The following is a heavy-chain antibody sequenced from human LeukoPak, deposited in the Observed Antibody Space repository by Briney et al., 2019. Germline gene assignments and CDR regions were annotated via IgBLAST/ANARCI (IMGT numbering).Heavy chain of an antibody. CDR1: GYTFTSYG. J-gene: IGHJ5*02. CDR2: ISAYNGNT. V-gene: IGHV1-18*01. Sequence: ASVKVSCKASGYTFTSYGISWVRQAPGQGLEWMGWISAYNGNTNYAQKPQGRVTMTTDTSTSTAYMELRSLRSDDTAVYYCARGRMVRGVIKYARFDPWGQGTLVTVSS. CDR3: ARGRMVRGVIKYARFDP. D-gene: IGHD3-10*01.